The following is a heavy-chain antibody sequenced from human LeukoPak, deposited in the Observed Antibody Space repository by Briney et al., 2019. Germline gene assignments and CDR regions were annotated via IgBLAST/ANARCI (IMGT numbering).Heavy chain of an antibody. CDR3: ARVGPTRSDFDY. Sequence: GGSLRLSCAASGFIFSSNYMTWVRQAPGKGLEWVSVIFSGGSTYYADSVKGRVTISRDNSKNTLYLQMNNLRGEDTTVYYCARVGPTRSDFDYWGQGTLVTVSS. CDR1: GFIFSSNY. V-gene: IGHV3-53*01. D-gene: IGHD1-26*01. J-gene: IGHJ4*02. CDR2: IFSGGST.